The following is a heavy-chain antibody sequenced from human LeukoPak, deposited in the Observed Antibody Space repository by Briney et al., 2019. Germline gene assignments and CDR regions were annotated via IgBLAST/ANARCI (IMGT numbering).Heavy chain of an antibody. CDR3: ARVEMATIFFDY. D-gene: IGHD5-24*01. CDR1: GVSINSHY. CDR2: IYYTGTT. V-gene: IGHV4-59*11. J-gene: IGHJ4*02. Sequence: SETLSLTCTVSGVSINSHYWNWIRQPPGKGLEWIGHIYYTGTTNYNPSLKSRVTISVDRSKNHFSLKLKSVTNADTAVYYCARVEMATIFFDYWAREPWSPSPQ.